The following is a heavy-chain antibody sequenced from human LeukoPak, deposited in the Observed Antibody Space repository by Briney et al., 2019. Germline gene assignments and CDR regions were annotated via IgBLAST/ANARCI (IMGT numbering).Heavy chain of an antibody. CDR2: ISTHNGYT. J-gene: IGHJ5*02. V-gene: IGHV1-18*01. CDR3: ARRRAVAGVNWFDP. Sequence: GASVKVSCKASGYIFISYGISWVRQAPGQGLEWMGWISTHNGYTKYAQKFQGRVTMTTDTSMSTAYMELRSLRSDDTAVYYCARRRAVAGVNWFDPWGQGTLVTVSS. CDR1: GYIFISYG. D-gene: IGHD6-19*01.